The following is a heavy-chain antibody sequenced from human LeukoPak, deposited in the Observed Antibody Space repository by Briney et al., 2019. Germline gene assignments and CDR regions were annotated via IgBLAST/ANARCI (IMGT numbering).Heavy chain of an antibody. Sequence: GGSLRLSCAASGFTFSTYWMTWVRQAPGKGLEWVANINQGGSESYYVDSVKGRFTISRDNAESSLYLQLSSLGAEDTAIYYCAVGANPGAFDFWGQGTMVTVS. CDR2: INQGGSES. V-gene: IGHV3-7*01. CDR3: AVGANPGAFDF. D-gene: IGHD1-26*01. CDR1: GFTFSTYW. J-gene: IGHJ3*01.